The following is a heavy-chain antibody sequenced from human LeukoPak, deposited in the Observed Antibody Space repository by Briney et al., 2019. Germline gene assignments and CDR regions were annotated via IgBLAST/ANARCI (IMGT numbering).Heavy chain of an antibody. CDR3: ARVEGSRFLEWSSEGWFDP. Sequence: GGSLRLSCAASGFTFSSYSMNWVRQAPGKGLEWVSSISSSSSYIYYADSVKGRFTISRDNAKNSLYLQMNSLRAEDTAVYYCARVEGSRFLEWSSEGWFDPWGQGTLVTVSS. CDR1: GFTFSSYS. J-gene: IGHJ5*02. CDR2: ISSSSSYI. V-gene: IGHV3-21*01. D-gene: IGHD3-3*01.